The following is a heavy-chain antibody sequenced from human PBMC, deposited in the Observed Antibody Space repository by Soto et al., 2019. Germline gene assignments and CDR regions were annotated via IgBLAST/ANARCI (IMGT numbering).Heavy chain of an antibody. CDR1: GYTFSEYS. D-gene: IGHD3-9*01. CDR2: FGTSRKYI. Sequence: GGSLRLSCVASGYTFSEYSMNWVRQAPGKGLEWVSYFGTSRKYIFYADSVRGRFTISRDDARNSLYLQLNSLRDEDTAVYYCVRDRDWAFHISGQGTMVTVSS. V-gene: IGHV3-48*02. CDR3: VRDRDWAFHI. J-gene: IGHJ3*02.